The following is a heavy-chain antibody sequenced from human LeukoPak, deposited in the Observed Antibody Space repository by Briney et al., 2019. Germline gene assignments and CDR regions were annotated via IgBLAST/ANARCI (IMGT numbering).Heavy chain of an antibody. CDR3: AREQIRGVPYFGD. J-gene: IGHJ4*02. CDR2: ISSSSSYI. Sequence: GGSLRLSCAASGFTFSSYSMNWVRQAPGKGLEWVSSISSSSSYIYYTGSVKGRFTISRDNAKNSLYLQMNSLRAEDTAVYYCAREQIRGVPYFGDWGQGTLVTVSS. V-gene: IGHV3-21*01. CDR1: GFTFSSYS. D-gene: IGHD3-10*01.